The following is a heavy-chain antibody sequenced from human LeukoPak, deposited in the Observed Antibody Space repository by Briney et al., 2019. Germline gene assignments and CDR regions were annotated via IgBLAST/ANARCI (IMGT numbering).Heavy chain of an antibody. V-gene: IGHV3-53*05. Sequence: GGSLRLSCAASGFTFSSYAMHWVRQAPGKGLEWVSFIYSDNTHYSDSVKGRFTISRDNSKNTLYLQMNSLRAEDTAVYYCARRAGAYSHPYDYWGQGTLVTVSS. CDR1: GFTFSSYA. CDR3: ARRAGAYSHPYDY. J-gene: IGHJ4*02. D-gene: IGHD4/OR15-4a*01. CDR2: IYSDNT.